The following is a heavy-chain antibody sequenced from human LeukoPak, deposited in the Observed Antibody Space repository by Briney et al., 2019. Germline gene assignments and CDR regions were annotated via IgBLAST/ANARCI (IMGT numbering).Heavy chain of an antibody. V-gene: IGHV3-53*05. CDR1: GFTVSSNY. D-gene: IGHD4-17*01. CDR2: IYSGGST. Sequence: GGSLRLSCAASGFTVSSNYMSWVRQAPGKGLEWVSVIYSGGSTYYADSVKGRFTISRDNSKNTLYLQMNSLRPEDTAVYYCVSLPRTTVTTSGDYWGQGTLVTVSS. J-gene: IGHJ4*02. CDR3: VSLPRTTVTTSGDY.